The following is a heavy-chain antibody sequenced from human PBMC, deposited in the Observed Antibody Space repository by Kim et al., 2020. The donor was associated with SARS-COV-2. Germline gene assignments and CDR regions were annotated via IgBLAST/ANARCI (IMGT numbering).Heavy chain of an antibody. Sequence: YADSVEGRFPISRDNSKNTLFLQMNSLRADDTAVYYCAKVVGATSGDDYWGQGALVTVSS. D-gene: IGHD1-26*01. CDR3: AKVVGATSGDDY. J-gene: IGHJ4*02. V-gene: IGHV3-23*01.